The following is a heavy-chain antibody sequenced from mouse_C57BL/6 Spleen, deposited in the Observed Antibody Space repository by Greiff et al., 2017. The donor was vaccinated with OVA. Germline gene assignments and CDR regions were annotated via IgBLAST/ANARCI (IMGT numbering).Heavy chain of an antibody. J-gene: IGHJ2*01. D-gene: IGHD1-1*01. CDR3: TRGDYYGSSYGDY. CDR1: GYTFTSYW. V-gene: IGHV1-5*01. CDR2: IYPGNSDT. Sequence: VQLQQSGTVLARPGASVKMSCKTSGYTFTSYWMHWVKQRPGQGLEWIGAIYPGNSDTSYNQKFKGKAKLTAVTSASTAYMELSILTNEDSAVYYCTRGDYYGSSYGDYWGQGTTLTVSS.